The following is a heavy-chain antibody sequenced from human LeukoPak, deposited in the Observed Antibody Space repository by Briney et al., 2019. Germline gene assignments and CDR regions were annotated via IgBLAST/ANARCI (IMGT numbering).Heavy chain of an antibody. CDR2: IYYSGST. V-gene: IGHV4-59*08. CDR1: GTSIYSYH. D-gene: IGHD5-12*01. Sequence: SETLSLTCTVSGTSIYSYHWSWIRQPPGKGLEWIGYIYYSGSTNYNPSLKSRVTISVDTSKNQFSLKLSSVTAADTAVYYCARHVGYSGYDLRSVSWGQGTLVTVSS. CDR3: ARHVGYSGYDLRSVS. J-gene: IGHJ4*02.